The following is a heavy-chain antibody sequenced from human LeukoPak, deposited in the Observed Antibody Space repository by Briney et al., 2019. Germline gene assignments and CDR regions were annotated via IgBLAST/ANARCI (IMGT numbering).Heavy chain of an antibody. Sequence: PGGSLRLSCAASGFTVSSNYTNWVRQAPGKGLEWVSVIYTSGSTYYVDSEKDRFTISRDDSKNTLYLQMNSLRAEDTAVYYCARAGSAAYYGMDVWGQGTTVTVSS. CDR1: GFTVSSNY. CDR2: IYTSGST. D-gene: IGHD2-15*01. CDR3: ARAGSAAYYGMDV. V-gene: IGHV3-53*01. J-gene: IGHJ6*02.